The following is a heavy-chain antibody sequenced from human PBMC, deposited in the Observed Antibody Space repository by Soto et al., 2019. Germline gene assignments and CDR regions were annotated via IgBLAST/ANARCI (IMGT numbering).Heavy chain of an antibody. CDR3: ARAGLYCSSTSCSDYYYYYGMDV. CDR2: IYHSGST. J-gene: IGHJ6*02. D-gene: IGHD2-2*01. Sequence: QVQLQESGPGLVKPSGTLSLTCAVSGGSISSSNWWSWVRQPPGKGLEWIGEIYHSGSTNYNPSLRSRVTISVDKSKNQFSLKLSSVTAADTAVYYCARAGLYCSSTSCSDYYYYYGMDVWGQGTTVTVSS. CDR1: GGSISSSNW. V-gene: IGHV4-4*02.